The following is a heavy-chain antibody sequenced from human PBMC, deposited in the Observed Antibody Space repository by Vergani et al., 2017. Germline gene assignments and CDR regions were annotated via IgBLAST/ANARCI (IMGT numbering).Heavy chain of an antibody. CDR3: ARHQQLDY. D-gene: IGHD2-2*01. CDR2: ITPFFSTA. Sequence: QVHLVQSGAEVKKPGSSVKVSCKASGGTFSSYAINWVRQAPGQGLEWMGGITPFFSTANYAQKFQGRVTITADESTTTVYMELSSLRSEDTAMYYCARHQQLDYWGQGTLVTVSS. CDR1: GGTFSSYA. J-gene: IGHJ4*02. V-gene: IGHV1-69*01.